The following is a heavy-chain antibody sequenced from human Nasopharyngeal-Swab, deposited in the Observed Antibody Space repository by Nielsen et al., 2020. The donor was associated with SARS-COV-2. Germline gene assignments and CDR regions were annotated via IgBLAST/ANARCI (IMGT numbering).Heavy chain of an antibody. CDR2: ISWNSGSI. V-gene: IGHV3-9*01. D-gene: IGHD2-15*01. Sequence: GGSLRPSCAASGLTFDDYAIPWVRQAPGKGLGWVPGISWNSGSIAYADSVKGRFTISRDNAKNSLYLQINSLRAEDTALYYCAKGGYCSGGSCLNWFDPWGQGTLVTVSS. J-gene: IGHJ5*02. CDR1: GLTFDDYA. CDR3: AKGGYCSGGSCLNWFDP.